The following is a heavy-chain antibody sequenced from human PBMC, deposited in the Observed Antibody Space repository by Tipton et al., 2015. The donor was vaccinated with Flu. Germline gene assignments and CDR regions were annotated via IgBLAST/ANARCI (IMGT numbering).Heavy chain of an antibody. J-gene: IGHJ4*02. CDR1: GFTFSSYE. V-gene: IGHV3-48*03. D-gene: IGHD3-16*01. CDR2: ISTSGGTK. Sequence: SLRLSCAVSGFTFSSYEMNWVRQAPGKGLEWVSYISTSGGTKYYADTVKGRFTISRDNAKSSLSLQMNSLRADDTALYYCTRGFIRLCDYWDQGTLVTVSS. CDR3: TRGFIRLCDY.